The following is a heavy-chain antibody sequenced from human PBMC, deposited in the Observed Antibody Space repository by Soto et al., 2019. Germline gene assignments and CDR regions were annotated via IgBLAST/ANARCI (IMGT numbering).Heavy chain of an antibody. V-gene: IGHV3-11*01. D-gene: IGHD2-8*01. CDR2: ISNSDYTT. J-gene: IGHJ4*02. Sequence: QVHLVAYGGGLVKPGGSLRLSCVASGITLSDNYMTWIRQAPGKGLEWLSYISNSDYTTYYADSVKGRFTISRDNAKNSLYLQLNGLRVEDTAVYYCASGKWSLDYWGQGILVTVSS. CDR3: ASGKWSLDY. CDR1: GITLSDNY.